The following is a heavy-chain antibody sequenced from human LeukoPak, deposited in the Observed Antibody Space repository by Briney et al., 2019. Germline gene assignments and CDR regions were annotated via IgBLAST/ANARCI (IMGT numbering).Heavy chain of an antibody. CDR2: IKGKSDGGTT. J-gene: IGHJ5*02. CDR3: NTAYIDSRP. D-gene: IGHD3-16*01. Sequence: PGGSLRLSCAASGFTFTNAWMTWVRQAPGKGLEWVGRIKGKSDGGTTDYAAPVKGRFIITRDDSKDTLYLQMDSLKTEDTAVYYCNTAYIDSRPWGQGTLVTVSS. CDR1: GFTFTNAW. V-gene: IGHV3-15*01.